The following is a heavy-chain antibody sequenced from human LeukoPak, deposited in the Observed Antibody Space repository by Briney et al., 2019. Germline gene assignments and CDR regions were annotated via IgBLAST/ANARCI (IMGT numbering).Heavy chain of an antibody. CDR1: GYTFTGYY. V-gene: IGHV1-2*02. Sequence: ASVKVSCKASGYTFTGYYMHCVRQAPGQGLEWMGWINSNSGGTNYAQKFQGRVTMTRDTSTTTAYMELNRLRSDDTAVYYCARVRRPEYSSWTYYYYMDVWGKGTTVTVSS. D-gene: IGHD6-6*01. J-gene: IGHJ6*03. CDR2: INSNSGGT. CDR3: ARVRRPEYSSWTYYYYMDV.